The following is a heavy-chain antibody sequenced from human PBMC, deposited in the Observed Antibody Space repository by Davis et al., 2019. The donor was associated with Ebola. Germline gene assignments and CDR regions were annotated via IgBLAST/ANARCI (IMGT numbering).Heavy chain of an antibody. CDR1: GFTFSSYS. V-gene: IGHV3-21*01. CDR2: INSGSRNI. D-gene: IGHD6-13*01. J-gene: IGHJ6*04. Sequence: PGGSLRLSCAASGFTFSSYSMNWVRQAPGKGLEWVSSINSGSRNIYYADSVKGRLTISRDNAKNSLYLQMNSLRAEDTAVYYCARDPGSSWYFMDVWGKGTTVAVSS. CDR3: ARDPGSSWYFMDV.